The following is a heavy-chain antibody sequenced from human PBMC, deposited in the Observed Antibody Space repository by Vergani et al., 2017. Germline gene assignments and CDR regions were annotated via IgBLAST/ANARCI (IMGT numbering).Heavy chain of an antibody. Sequence: EVDLVESGGGLAPPGGSLTLSCEASGITFWKFGMHWVRQGPGKGLEWVSGISWNSGAVDYADSVRGRFTISRDNAKNSLFLEMNSLRFEDTAVYFCTKGSVYYHDSAGHGYDPYTGFDLWGQGTLVTVSS. J-gene: IGHJ3*01. D-gene: IGHD5-12*01. CDR1: GITFWKFG. CDR3: TKGSVYYHDSAGHGYDPYTGFDL. V-gene: IGHV3-9*01. CDR2: ISWNSGAV.